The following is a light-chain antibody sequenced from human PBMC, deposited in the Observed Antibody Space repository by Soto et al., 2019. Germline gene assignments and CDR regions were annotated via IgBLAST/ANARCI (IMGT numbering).Light chain of an antibody. J-gene: IGKJ4*01. V-gene: IGKV1-5*03. CDR1: QSVGAW. CDR2: KAF. CDR3: QQYDSYPHT. Sequence: DIQMTQSPSTLSASVGDRVTITCRASQSVGAWLAWYQQRPGKGPKLLIYKAFTVESGVPSRFSGTGSGTDCTLTISTLQPDDFATYYCQQYDSYPHTFGGGTKVEIK.